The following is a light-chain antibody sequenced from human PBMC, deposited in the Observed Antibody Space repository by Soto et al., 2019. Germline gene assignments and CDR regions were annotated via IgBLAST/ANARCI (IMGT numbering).Light chain of an antibody. CDR3: QRRSAS. J-gene: IGKJ4*02. CDR2: DAS. CDR1: QSVSSY. V-gene: IGKV3-11*01. Sequence: EIVLTQSPATLSLSPGERATLSCRASQSVSSYLAWYQQKPGQAPRLLIYDASNRATGIPARFSGSGSGTDFTSPKSDEEPVDYADYYCQRRSASFGRGTKVEIK.